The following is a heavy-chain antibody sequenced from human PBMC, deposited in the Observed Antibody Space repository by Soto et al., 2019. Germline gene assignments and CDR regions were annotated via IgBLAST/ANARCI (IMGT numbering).Heavy chain of an antibody. D-gene: IGHD2-2*01. CDR2: MSHRGIP. Sequence: SETLSLTCAVSGGSISSDAYPWSWIRQPPGKGLEWVGYMSHRGIPYYNPSLKSRVTISVDRSKNQFSLKLTSVTAADTAVYYCARDRYSTNYYYYGIDVWGQGTTGTVSS. V-gene: IGHV4-30-2*01. J-gene: IGHJ6*02. CDR1: GGSISSDAYP. CDR3: ARDRYSTNYYYYGIDV.